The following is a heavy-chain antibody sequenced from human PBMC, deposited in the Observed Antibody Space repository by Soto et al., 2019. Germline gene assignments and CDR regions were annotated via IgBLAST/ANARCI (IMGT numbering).Heavy chain of an antibody. Sequence: SETLSLTCTVSGGSISSDYWSWIRQPPGKGLEWIGYIYYTGITNYNPSLESRVTISLDTSKNQFSLKLSSVTAADTAVYYCARATYLYYGSGSFLYYFDYWGQGTLVTVSS. J-gene: IGHJ4*02. CDR1: GGSISSDY. CDR3: ARATYLYYGSGSFLYYFDY. CDR2: IYYTGIT. D-gene: IGHD3-10*01. V-gene: IGHV4-59*01.